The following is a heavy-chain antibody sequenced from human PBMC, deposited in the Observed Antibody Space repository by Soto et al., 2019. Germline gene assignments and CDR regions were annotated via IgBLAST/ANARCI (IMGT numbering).Heavy chain of an antibody. CDR1: GYTFTNYA. Sequence: ASVTVSCTASGYTFTNYAMHWVRQAPGQRLEWMGWISAYNGNTNYAQKLQGRVTMTTDTSTSTAYMELRSLRSDDTAVYYCARASGSSYWFDPWGQGTLVTVPQ. CDR2: ISAYNGNT. CDR3: ARASGSSYWFDP. D-gene: IGHD1-26*01. V-gene: IGHV1-18*01. J-gene: IGHJ5*02.